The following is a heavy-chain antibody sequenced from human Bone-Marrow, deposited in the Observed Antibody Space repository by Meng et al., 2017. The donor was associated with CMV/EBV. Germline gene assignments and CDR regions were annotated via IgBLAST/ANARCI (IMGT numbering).Heavy chain of an antibody. D-gene: IGHD3-3*01. Sequence: SVKVSCKASGGTFSSYAISWVRQAPGQGLEWMGGIIPILGIANYAQKFQGRVTITADKSTSTAYMELSSLRSEDTAVYYCARLAGSYDFWSGFAYYFDYWGHGTLVTISS. CDR1: GGTFSSYA. CDR2: IIPILGIA. V-gene: IGHV1-69*10. J-gene: IGHJ4*01. CDR3: ARLAGSYDFWSGFAYYFDY.